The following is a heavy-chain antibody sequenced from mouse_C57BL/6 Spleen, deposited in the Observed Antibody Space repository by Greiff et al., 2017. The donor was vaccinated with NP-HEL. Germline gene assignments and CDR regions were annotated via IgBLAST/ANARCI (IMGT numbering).Heavy chain of an antibody. CDR1: GFTFSSYG. D-gene: IGHD1-1*01. Sequence: EVQGVESGGDLVKPGGSLKLSCAASGFTFSSYGMSWVRQTPDKRLEWVATISSGGSYTYYPDSVKGRFTISRDNAKNTLYLQMSSLKSEDTAMYYCARPGFRDTVVSWYFDVWGTGTTVTVSS. CDR3: ARPGFRDTVVSWYFDV. CDR2: ISSGGSYT. J-gene: IGHJ1*03. V-gene: IGHV5-6*01.